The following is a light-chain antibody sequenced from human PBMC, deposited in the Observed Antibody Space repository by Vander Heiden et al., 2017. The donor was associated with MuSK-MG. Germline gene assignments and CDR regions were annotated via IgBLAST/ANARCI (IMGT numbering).Light chain of an antibody. V-gene: IGLV1-44*01. CDR1: SSKFGSST. J-gene: IGLJ3*02. CDR2: FNS. CDR3: AAWNDTLEGVM. Sequence: QSVLTQPPSASGTPGQRVTISCSGSSSKFGSSTVNWYQQLPGAAPKLIIYFNSLRPSGVPDRFSGSKSGTSASLAISGLQSEDEGDYYCAAWNDTLEGVMFGGGTQLTGL.